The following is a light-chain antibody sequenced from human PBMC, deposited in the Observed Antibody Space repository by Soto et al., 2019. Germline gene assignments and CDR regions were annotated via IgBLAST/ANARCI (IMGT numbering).Light chain of an antibody. CDR3: QQFNNYPLT. Sequence: AIQLTQSPSSLSASVGDRVTITCRASQGISSALAWYQQKPGKAPNLLIYDASSLESGVPSRFSGSGSGTDCTLTISSLQPEDFATYYCQQFNNYPLTFGGGTKVEIK. CDR1: QGISSA. V-gene: IGKV1D-13*01. J-gene: IGKJ4*01. CDR2: DAS.